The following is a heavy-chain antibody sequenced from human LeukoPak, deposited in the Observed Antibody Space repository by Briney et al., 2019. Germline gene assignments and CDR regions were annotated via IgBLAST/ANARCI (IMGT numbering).Heavy chain of an antibody. D-gene: IGHD6-6*01. Sequence: PSETLSLTCTASGGSISSYYWSWIRQPPGKGLEWIGYIYYSGSTNYNPSLKSRVTISVDTSKNQFSLKLSSVTAADTAVYYCASSAAIAARGPSFDYWGQGTLVTVSS. V-gene: IGHV4-59*08. J-gene: IGHJ4*02. CDR1: GGSISSYY. CDR2: IYYSGST. CDR3: ASSAAIAARGPSFDY.